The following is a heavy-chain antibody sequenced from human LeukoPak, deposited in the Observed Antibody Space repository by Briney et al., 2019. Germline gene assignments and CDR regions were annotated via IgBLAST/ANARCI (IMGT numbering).Heavy chain of an antibody. Sequence: GGSLRLSCAAAGFTFSSYSMSWVRQAPGKGLEWVANVKQDAGEKYYVDSVKGRFTISGDSAKNSLFLQMNSLRAEDTAVYYCARDRQLLHWGQGTLVTVSS. J-gene: IGHJ4*02. CDR1: GFTFSSYS. CDR3: ARDRQLLH. V-gene: IGHV3-7*01. CDR2: VKQDAGEK. D-gene: IGHD2-15*01.